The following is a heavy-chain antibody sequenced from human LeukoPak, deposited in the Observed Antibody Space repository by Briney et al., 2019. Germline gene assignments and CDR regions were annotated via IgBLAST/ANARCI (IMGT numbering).Heavy chain of an antibody. J-gene: IGHJ4*02. CDR3: ARYSSGYWDY. CDR1: GGSISSYY. CDR2: IKQDGSEK. V-gene: IGHV3-7*01. Sequence: PSETLSLTCTVSGGSISSYYWSWIRQPAGKGLEWVANIKQDGSEKYYVDSVKGRFTISRDNAKNSLYLQMNSLRAEDTAVYYCARYSSGYWDYWGQGTLVTVSS. D-gene: IGHD3-22*01.